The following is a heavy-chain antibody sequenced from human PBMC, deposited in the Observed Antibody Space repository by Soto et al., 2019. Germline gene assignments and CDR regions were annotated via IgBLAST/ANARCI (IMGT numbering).Heavy chain of an antibody. D-gene: IGHD2-15*01. CDR2: ISYDGVNK. CDR1: RFTFSYYP. CDR3: ARDSYCSGGSCVVYYGLDV. Sequence: GGSLRLSCAASRFTFSYYPMHWVRQAPGKGLEWVALISYDGVNKYYADSVKGRFSISRDNSKNTLYLQMNSLRVKDTAVYYCARDSYCSGGSCVVYYGLDVWGQGTTVTVSS. V-gene: IGHV3-30*04. J-gene: IGHJ6*02.